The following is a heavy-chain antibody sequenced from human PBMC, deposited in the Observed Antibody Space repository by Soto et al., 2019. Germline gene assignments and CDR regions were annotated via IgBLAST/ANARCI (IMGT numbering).Heavy chain of an antibody. CDR2: INPNSGGT. D-gene: IGHD5-12*01. J-gene: IGHJ4*02. CDR3: ARDGRGYSGYDYPPMYY. V-gene: IGHV1-2*02. CDR1: GYTFTGYY. Sequence: GASVKVSCKASGYTFTGYYMHWVRQAPGQGLEWMGWINPNSGGTNYAQKFQGRVTMTRDTSISTAYMELSRLRSDDTAVYYCARDGRGYSGYDYPPMYYWGQGTLVTVSS.